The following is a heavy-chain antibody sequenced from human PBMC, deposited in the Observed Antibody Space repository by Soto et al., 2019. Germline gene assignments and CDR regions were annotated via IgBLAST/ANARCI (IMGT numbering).Heavy chain of an antibody. CDR1: GFTFDDYA. CDR2: ISWNSGSI. Sequence: SLKISCAASGFTFDDYAMHWVRQAPGKGLEWVSGISWNSGSIGYADSVKGRFTISRDNAKNSLYLQMNSLRAEDTALYYCAKGANYDILTGYYGDFDYWGQGTLVTVSS. D-gene: IGHD3-9*01. CDR3: AKGANYDILTGYYGDFDY. J-gene: IGHJ4*02. V-gene: IGHV3-9*01.